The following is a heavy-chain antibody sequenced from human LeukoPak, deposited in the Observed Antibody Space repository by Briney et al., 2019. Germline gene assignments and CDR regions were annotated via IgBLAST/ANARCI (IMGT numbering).Heavy chain of an antibody. CDR2: IYYSGST. Sequence: SETLSLTCTVSGGSISSSSYYWGWIRQPPGKGLEWIGSIYYSGSTYYKPSLKSRVTISVDTSKDQFSLKLSSVTAADTAVYYCARPQRRYNWNDGFDYWGQGTLVTVSS. V-gene: IGHV4-39*01. CDR1: GGSISSSSYY. D-gene: IGHD1-1*01. CDR3: ARPQRRYNWNDGFDY. J-gene: IGHJ4*02.